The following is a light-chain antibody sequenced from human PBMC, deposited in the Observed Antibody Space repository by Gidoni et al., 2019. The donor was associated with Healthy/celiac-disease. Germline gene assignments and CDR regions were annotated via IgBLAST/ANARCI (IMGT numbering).Light chain of an antibody. J-gene: IGKJ1*01. CDR1: QSISSY. CDR2: AAS. Sequence: IHMTTSPSSLSASVGDRVTITCRASQSISSYLNWYQQKPGKAPKLLNYAASSLQSGVPSRFRGSGPGTDFSLIISGLQPEDFATCYCKRSYSTWTFGQGTKVEIK. V-gene: IGKV1-39*01. CDR3: KRSYSTWT.